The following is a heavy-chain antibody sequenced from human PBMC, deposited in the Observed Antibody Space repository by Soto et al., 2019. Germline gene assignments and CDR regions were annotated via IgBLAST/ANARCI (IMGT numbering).Heavy chain of an antibody. CDR2: IHYSGST. V-gene: IGHV4-39*01. Sequence: SETLSLTCTVSGGSITRNNYYWGWIRQPPGKGLEWIGSIHYSGSTYYNPSLKSRVTISVDTSKNQFSLKLTSMTAADTAVYYCATLPFYIESGIGYWGQGTLVTVS. J-gene: IGHJ4*02. D-gene: IGHD2-15*01. CDR3: ATLPFYIESGIGY. CDR1: GGSITRNNYY.